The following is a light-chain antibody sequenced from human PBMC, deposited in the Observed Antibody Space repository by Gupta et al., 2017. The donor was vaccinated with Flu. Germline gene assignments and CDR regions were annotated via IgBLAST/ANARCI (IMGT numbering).Light chain of an antibody. J-gene: IGKJ1*01. Sequence: PATLSVFPGQRATLSCRASQSVSSNLTWYQQKPGQAPRLLMYGASTRATRIPARFSVTGSGTEFTLTISSLQSEDFAVYFCQQDYNWPRTFGPGTKVEIK. CDR2: GAS. V-gene: IGKV3-15*01. CDR3: QQDYNWPRT. CDR1: QSVSSN.